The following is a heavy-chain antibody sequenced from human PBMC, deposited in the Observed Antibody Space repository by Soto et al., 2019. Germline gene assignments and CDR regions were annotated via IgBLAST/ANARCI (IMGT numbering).Heavy chain of an antibody. J-gene: IGHJ4*02. V-gene: IGHV3-72*01. CDR3: VRATYFSDSSGYTRCLDY. D-gene: IGHD3-22*01. CDR1: GFTLSDHH. Sequence: PGGSLRLSCAGSGFTLSDHHIDWVRQAPGKGLEWVGRSRDKPQGYSTAYAASVKGRLTTSRDESKNSAYLQMNSLKTEDTAVYYCVRATYFSDSSGYTRCLDYWGQGTLVTVSS. CDR2: SRDKPQGYST.